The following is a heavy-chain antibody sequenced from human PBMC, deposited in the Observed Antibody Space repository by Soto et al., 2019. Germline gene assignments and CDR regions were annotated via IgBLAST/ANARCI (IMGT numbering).Heavy chain of an antibody. CDR1: GGSISSGGYY. V-gene: IGHV4-31*03. CDR2: IYYSGST. CDR3: ARVREGLELTGTSHYYYYYMAV. J-gene: IGHJ6*03. Sequence: PSETLSLTCTVSGGSISSGGYYWSWIRQHPGKGLEWIGYIYYSGSTYYNSSLKSRVTISVDTSKNQFSLKLSSVTAADTAVYYCARVREGLELTGTSHYYYYYMAVWGKGTTVTVSS. D-gene: IGHD1-7*01.